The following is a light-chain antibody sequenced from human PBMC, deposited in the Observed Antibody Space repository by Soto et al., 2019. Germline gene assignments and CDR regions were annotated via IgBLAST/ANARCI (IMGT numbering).Light chain of an antibody. Sequence: QSALTQPPSASGSPGQSVTIPCTGTYSDIGAYNYVSWYQQHPGKAPKLMIYEVSKRPSGVPDRFSGSKSGNTASLTVSGLQAEDEADYYCSSYAGSNNFVVFGGGTQLTVL. CDR3: SSYAGSNNFVV. CDR1: YSDIGAYNY. J-gene: IGLJ2*01. V-gene: IGLV2-8*01. CDR2: EVS.